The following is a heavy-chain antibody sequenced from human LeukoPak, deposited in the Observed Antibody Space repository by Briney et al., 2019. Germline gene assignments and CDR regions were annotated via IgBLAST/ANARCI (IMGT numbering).Heavy chain of an antibody. Sequence: SETLSLTCTVSGGSISYYHWSWIRQPAGKGLEWIGRISPSGSTHYNHSLKGRVTMSVDTSKNQFSLNLSSVTAADTAVYFCARDGRYCTTTSCYWWFDPWGQGTLVTVSS. CDR2: ISPSGST. D-gene: IGHD2-2*01. J-gene: IGHJ5*02. V-gene: IGHV4-4*07. CDR1: GGSISYYH. CDR3: ARDGRYCTTTSCYWWFDP.